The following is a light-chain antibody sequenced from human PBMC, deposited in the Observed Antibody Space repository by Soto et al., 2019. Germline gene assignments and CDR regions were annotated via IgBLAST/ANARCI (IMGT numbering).Light chain of an antibody. Sequence: DIQMTQSPSSVSASVGDSVTITCRASQAISDYLAWFQQKPGKAPKSLIYRASTLQGGVPSRFSGSGSGTEFTLTISSLQPEDFATYYCQQFHTWPRTFGGGTKVEIK. V-gene: IGKV1-16*01. CDR3: QQFHTWPRT. CDR1: QAISDY. CDR2: RAS. J-gene: IGKJ4*01.